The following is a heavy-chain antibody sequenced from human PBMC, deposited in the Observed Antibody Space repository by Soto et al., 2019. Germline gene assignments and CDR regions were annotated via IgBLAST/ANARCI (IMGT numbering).Heavy chain of an antibody. CDR2: ISWNSGSI. J-gene: IGHJ3*02. CDR3: AKGLKWYSSGWGDDAFDI. CDR1: GFTFDDYA. Sequence: GGSLRLSCAASGFTFDDYAMHWVRQAPGKGLEWVSGISWNSGSIVYAASVKGRFTISRDNAKNSLYLQMNSLRAEDTALYYSAKGLKWYSSGWGDDAFDIWGQGTMVTVSS. V-gene: IGHV3-9*01. D-gene: IGHD6-19*01.